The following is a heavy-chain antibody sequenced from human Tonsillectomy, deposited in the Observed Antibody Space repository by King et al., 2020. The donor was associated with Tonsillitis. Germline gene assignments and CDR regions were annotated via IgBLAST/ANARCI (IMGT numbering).Heavy chain of an antibody. Sequence: VQLVESGGGLVQPGGSLRLSCAASGFTFSSYAMSWVRQAPGKGLEWGSAISGSGGSTYYAYSVKGRFPISRDNSKNTLYLKMNSLGAEDTAVYYCAKELRQWLRYFDYWGQGTLVTVSS. CDR3: AKELRQWLRYFDY. D-gene: IGHD6-19*01. V-gene: IGHV3-23*04. J-gene: IGHJ4*02. CDR2: ISGSGGST. CDR1: GFTFSSYA.